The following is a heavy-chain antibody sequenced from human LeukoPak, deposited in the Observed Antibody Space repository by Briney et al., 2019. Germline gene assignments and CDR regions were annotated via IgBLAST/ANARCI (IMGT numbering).Heavy chain of an antibody. V-gene: IGHV4-30-4*01. J-gene: IGHJ6*02. CDR3: ARARAHSYYYYGMDV. D-gene: IGHD1-26*01. Sequence: PSQTLSLTCTVSGGSISSGDYYWSWIRQPPGKGLEWIGDIYHSGSTYYNSSLKSRVTISVDTSKNQFSLKLSSVTAADTAVYYCARARAHSYYYYGMDVWGQGTTVTVSS. CDR1: GGSISSGDYY. CDR2: IYHSGST.